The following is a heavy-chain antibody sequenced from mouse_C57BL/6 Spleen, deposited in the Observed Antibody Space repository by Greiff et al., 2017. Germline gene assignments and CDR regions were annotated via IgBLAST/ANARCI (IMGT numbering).Heavy chain of an antibody. Sequence: EVKLVESGGGLLKPGGSLKLSCAASGSTFSGYAFSWFRRTRKKRLEWFATISDVGSYPYYPDNVRGRFTIYRDNAKNNLYLQMSHLKSEDTAMYYCAREGDLRQNYAMDYWGQGTSVTVSS. J-gene: IGHJ4*01. CDR3: AREGDLRQNYAMDY. D-gene: IGHD2-12*01. V-gene: IGHV5-4*01. CDR2: ISDVGSYP. CDR1: GSTFSGYA.